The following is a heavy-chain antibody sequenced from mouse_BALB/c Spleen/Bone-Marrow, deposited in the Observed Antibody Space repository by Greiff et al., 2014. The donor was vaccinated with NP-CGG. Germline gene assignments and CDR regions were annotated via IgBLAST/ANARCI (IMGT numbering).Heavy chain of an antibody. CDR1: GYSITSDYA. CDR2: ISYSGST. Sequence: EVKLVESGPGLVKPSQSLSLTCTVTGYSITSDYAWNWIRQFPGNKLEWMGYISYSGSTSYNPSLKSRISITRDTSKNQFFLQLNSVTTEDTATYYCAKGTPCGNSFAYWGQGTLVTVSA. CDR3: AKGTPCGNSFAY. V-gene: IGHV3-2*02. J-gene: IGHJ3*01. D-gene: IGHD2-1*01.